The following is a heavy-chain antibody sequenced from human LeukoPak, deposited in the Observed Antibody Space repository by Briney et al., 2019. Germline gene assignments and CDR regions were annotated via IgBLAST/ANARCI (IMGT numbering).Heavy chain of an antibody. V-gene: IGHV1-69*13. CDR3: AREGGDYVQDYYYYGMDV. D-gene: IGHD4-17*01. J-gene: IGHJ6*02. CDR1: GGTFSGYA. Sequence: SVKVSCKASGGTFSGYAISWVRQAPGQGLEWMGGIIPIFGTANYAQKFQGRVTITADESTSTAYMELSSLRSEDTAVYYCAREGGDYVQDYYYYGMDVWGQGTTVAVSS. CDR2: IIPIFGTA.